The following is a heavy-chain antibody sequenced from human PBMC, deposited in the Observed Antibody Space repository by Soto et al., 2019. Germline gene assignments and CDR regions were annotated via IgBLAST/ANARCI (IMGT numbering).Heavy chain of an antibody. D-gene: IGHD2-2*01. J-gene: IGHJ4*02. Sequence: ESGGGVVQPGRSLRLSCAASGFTFSSYGMHWVRQAPGKGLEWVAVIWYDGSNKYYADSVKGRFTISRDNSKNTLYLQMNSLRAEDTAVYYCARSGAGIVVVPAVWGQGTLVTVSS. V-gene: IGHV3-33*01. CDR2: IWYDGSNK. CDR3: ARSGAGIVVVPAV. CDR1: GFTFSSYG.